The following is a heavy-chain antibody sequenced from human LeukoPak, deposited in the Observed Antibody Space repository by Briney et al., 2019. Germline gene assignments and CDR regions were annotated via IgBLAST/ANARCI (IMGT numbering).Heavy chain of an antibody. J-gene: IGHJ3*02. Sequence: PSETLSLTCTVSGGSISSSSYYWGWIRQPPGKGLEWIGSIYYSGSTYYNPSLKSRVTISVDTSKNQFSLKLSSVTAADTAVYYCASAMSVWFGELLSQCAFDIWGQGTMVTVSS. V-gene: IGHV4-39*07. D-gene: IGHD3-10*01. CDR2: IYYSGST. CDR3: ASAMSVWFGELLSQCAFDI. CDR1: GGSISSSSYY.